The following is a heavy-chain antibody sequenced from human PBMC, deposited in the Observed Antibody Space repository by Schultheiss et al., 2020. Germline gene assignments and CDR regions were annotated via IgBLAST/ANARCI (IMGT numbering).Heavy chain of an antibody. D-gene: IGHD6-13*01. CDR3: ARTYSSTGYYFDC. CDR1: GFTFSSYA. Sequence: GGSLRLSCAASGFTFSSYAMHWVRQAPGKGLEWVALISYDGSNKYYADSVKGRFTISRDNSKNTLYLQMNSLRAEDTAVYYCARTYSSTGYYFDCWGQGTLVTVSS. V-gene: IGHV3-30*04. J-gene: IGHJ4*02. CDR2: ISYDGSNK.